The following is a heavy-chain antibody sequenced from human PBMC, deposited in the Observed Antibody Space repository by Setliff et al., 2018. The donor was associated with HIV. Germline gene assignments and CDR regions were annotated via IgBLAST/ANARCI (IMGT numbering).Heavy chain of an antibody. Sequence: PGGSLRLSCAASGFTFTNAWMSWVRQAPGKGLEWVGRIKSENDGGTTDYAAPVKGRFTISRDDSKDTLYLQMNSLITEDTALYYCTTAVAQNWYGSGNENYWGQGTLVTVSS. CDR2: IKSENDGGTT. CDR1: GFTFTNAW. J-gene: IGHJ4*02. CDR3: TTAVAQNWYGSGNENY. D-gene: IGHD3-10*01. V-gene: IGHV3-15*01.